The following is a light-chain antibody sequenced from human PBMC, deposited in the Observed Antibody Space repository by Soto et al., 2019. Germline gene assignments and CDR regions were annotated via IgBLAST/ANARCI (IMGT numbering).Light chain of an antibody. CDR3: QYYNNWLAT. CDR2: AAS. J-gene: IGKJ4*01. V-gene: IGKV3-15*01. Sequence: EVVMTQSPATLSVSPGDKVSLSCRANQTISNTLAWYQQKPGQAPRLLIYAASTRATGVSARFSGSGSGTEFTLTISSLQSEDFTIYYCQYYNNWLATFGGGTKVEIK. CDR1: QTISNT.